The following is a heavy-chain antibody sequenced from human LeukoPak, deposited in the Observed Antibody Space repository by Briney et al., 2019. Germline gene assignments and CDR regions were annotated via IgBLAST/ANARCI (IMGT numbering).Heavy chain of an antibody. CDR2: ITSDGSST. D-gene: IGHD2-2*02. V-gene: IGHV3-74*01. CDR3: ARSYCSSTSCYTAPWFDP. Sequence: SLRLSCAASGFTFSSYWMHWVRQAPGNRLVWVSRITSDGSSTSYEDSVKGRFTISRDNAKNTLYLQMNSLRAEDTAVYYCARSYCSSTSCYTAPWFDPWGQGTLVTVSS. CDR1: GFTFSSYW. J-gene: IGHJ5*02.